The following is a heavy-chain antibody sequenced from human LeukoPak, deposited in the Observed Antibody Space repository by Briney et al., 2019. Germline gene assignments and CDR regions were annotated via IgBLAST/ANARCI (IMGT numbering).Heavy chain of an antibody. Sequence: PGGSLRLSCAASGFTFSSYSMNWVRQAPGKGLEWVSSISSSSSYVYYADSVKGRFTISRDNAKNSLYLQMNSLRAEDTAVYYCARPGTSDGFDIWGQGTMVTVSS. D-gene: IGHD3-10*01. CDR3: ARPGTSDGFDI. J-gene: IGHJ3*02. CDR2: ISSSSSYV. V-gene: IGHV3-21*01. CDR1: GFTFSSYS.